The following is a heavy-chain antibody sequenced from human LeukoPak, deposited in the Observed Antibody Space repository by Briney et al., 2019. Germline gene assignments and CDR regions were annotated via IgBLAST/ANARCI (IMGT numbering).Heavy chain of an antibody. CDR2: IVYSGST. Sequence: SETLSLTCTVSGDSINNGGYYWVWIRQLPGKGLEWIGYIVYSGSTYYTPSLKSRVTMTVDTSKNQFSLKLTSVTAADTAVYYCARVGSIGYYPYYFDYWGQGTLVTVSS. V-gene: IGHV4-31*03. D-gene: IGHD3-22*01. CDR1: GDSINNGGYY. CDR3: ARVGSIGYYPYYFDY. J-gene: IGHJ4*02.